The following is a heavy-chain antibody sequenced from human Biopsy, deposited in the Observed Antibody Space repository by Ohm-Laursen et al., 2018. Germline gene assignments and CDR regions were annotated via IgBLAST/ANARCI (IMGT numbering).Heavy chain of an antibody. J-gene: IGHJ6*02. V-gene: IGHV3-11*01. CDR2: ISGGRTI. CDR3: ARDTRWSPYSMDV. Sequence: GSLRLSCAASGFSFSDYHMRWIRQAPGRGLEWVSYISGGRTIYYGDSMKGRVITSSDNAKNSLYLQMHSLRAEDTAVYYCARDTRWSPYSMDVWGQGTTVPVSS. D-gene: IGHD4-23*01. CDR1: GFSFSDYH.